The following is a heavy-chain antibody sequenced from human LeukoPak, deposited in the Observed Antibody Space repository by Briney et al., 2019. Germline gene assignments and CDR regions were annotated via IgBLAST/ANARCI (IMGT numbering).Heavy chain of an antibody. V-gene: IGHV3-21*01. CDR3: ARDRGGSGWYNLDY. J-gene: IGHJ4*02. Sequence: GGSLRLSCAAFGFTFSSYSMNWVRQAPGKGLEWVSSISSSSSYIYYAGSVKGRFTISRDNAKNSLYLQMNSLRAEDTAVYYCARDRGGSGWYNLDYWGQGTLVTVSS. CDR2: ISSSSSYI. CDR1: GFTFSSYS. D-gene: IGHD6-19*01.